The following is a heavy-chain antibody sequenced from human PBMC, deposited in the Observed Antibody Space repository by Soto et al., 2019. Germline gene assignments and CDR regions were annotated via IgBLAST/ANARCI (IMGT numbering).Heavy chain of an antibody. CDR3: ARADCSGGSCHSLDY. D-gene: IGHD2-15*01. J-gene: IGHJ4*02. CDR1: GYTFTSYG. Sequence: ASVKVSCKASGYTFTSYGISWVRQAPGQGLEWMGWISAYNGNTNYAQKLQGRVTMTTDTSTSTAYMELRSLRSDDTAVYFCARADCSGGSCHSLDYWGQGTLVTVSS. V-gene: IGHV1-18*01. CDR2: ISAYNGNT.